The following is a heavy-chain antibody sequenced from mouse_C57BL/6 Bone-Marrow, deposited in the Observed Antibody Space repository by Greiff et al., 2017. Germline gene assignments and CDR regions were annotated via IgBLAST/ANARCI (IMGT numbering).Heavy chain of an antibody. V-gene: IGHV1-81*01. CDR1: GYTFTSFG. D-gene: IGHD3-2*02. CDR3: ARGRLRPYYFDY. Sequence: QVQLQQSGAELARPGASVKLSCKASGYTFTSFGISWVKQRTGQGLEWIGEIYPRSGNTYYNEKFKGKATLTADKSSSTAYMELRSLTSEDYAVYFCARGRLRPYYFDYWGQGTTLTVSS. CDR2: IYPRSGNT. J-gene: IGHJ2*01.